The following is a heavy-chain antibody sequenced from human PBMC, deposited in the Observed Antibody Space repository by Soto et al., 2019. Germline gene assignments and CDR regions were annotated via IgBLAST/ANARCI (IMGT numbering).Heavy chain of an antibody. CDR2: ISSSSSYI. D-gene: IGHD2-15*01. V-gene: IGHV3-21*01. J-gene: IGHJ4*02. CDR1: GFTFSSYS. Sequence: GSLRLSCAASGFTFSSYSMNWVRQAPGKGLEWVSSISSSSSYIYYADSVKGRFTISRDNAKNSLYLQMNSLRAEDTAVYYCARDRDGYCSGGSCIGGGYWGQGTLVTVSS. CDR3: ARDRDGYCSGGSCIGGGY.